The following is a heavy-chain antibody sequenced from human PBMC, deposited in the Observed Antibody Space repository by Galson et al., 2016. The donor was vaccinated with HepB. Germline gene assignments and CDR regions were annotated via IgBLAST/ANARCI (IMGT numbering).Heavy chain of an antibody. D-gene: IGHD2-15*01. V-gene: IGHV3-7*03. Sequence: SLRLSCAASGITLTTYWMFWVRQAPGKGLEWVATMKPDGSERYFADSARGRFTVSRDDAKISLFLQMDSLRAEDTAVYYCTRNAGWAFDIWGQGTKVTVSS. CDR3: TRNAGWAFDI. CDR1: GITLTTYW. J-gene: IGHJ3*02. CDR2: MKPDGSER.